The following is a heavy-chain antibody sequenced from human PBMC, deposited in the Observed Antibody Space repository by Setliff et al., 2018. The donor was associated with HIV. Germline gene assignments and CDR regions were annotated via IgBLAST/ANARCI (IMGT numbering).Heavy chain of an antibody. D-gene: IGHD2-2*01. CDR3: LRLYRGSSTKEKSDS. Sequence: PSETLSLTCTVSGGSISSGSYYWSWIRQPAGKGLEWIGRIHTSGRTNYNPSLKSRVTISVDTSKNQFSLKMTSVTAADTAIYFCLRLYRGSSTKEKSDSWGQGVLVTVSS. J-gene: IGHJ4*02. CDR2: IHTSGRT. V-gene: IGHV4-61*02. CDR1: GGSISSGSYY.